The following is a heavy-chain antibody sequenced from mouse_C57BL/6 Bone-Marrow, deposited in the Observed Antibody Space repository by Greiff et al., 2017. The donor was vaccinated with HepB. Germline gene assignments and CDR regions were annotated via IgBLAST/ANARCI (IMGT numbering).Heavy chain of an antibody. CDR2: IYPGSGST. CDR3: ARPRYYGSSYWYFDV. J-gene: IGHJ1*03. V-gene: IGHV1-55*01. D-gene: IGHD1-1*01. Sequence: VQLQQPGAELVKPGASVKMSCKASGYTFTSYWITWVKQRPGQGLEWIGDIYPGSGSTNYNEKFKSKATLTVDKSSSTAYMQLSSLTSEDSAVYYCARPRYYGSSYWYFDVWGTGTTVTVSS. CDR1: GYTFTSYW.